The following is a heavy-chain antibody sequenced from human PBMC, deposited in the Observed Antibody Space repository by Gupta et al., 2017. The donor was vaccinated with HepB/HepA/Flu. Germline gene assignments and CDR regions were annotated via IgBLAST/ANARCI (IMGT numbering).Heavy chain of an antibody. CDR1: GFTFSSSC. V-gene: IGHV3-30*18. Sequence: QVQLVESGGGVVPPGRSLRLSCAASGFTFSSSCMHWVRQAPGKGLEWVAVISYDGSNKYYADSVNGRFTISRDNSKNTLYLQMNSLRAEDTAVYYCAKDRSLEMATILAYHFDYWGQGTLVTVSS. CDR3: AKDRSLEMATILAYHFDY. CDR2: ISYDGSNK. J-gene: IGHJ4*02. D-gene: IGHD5-24*01.